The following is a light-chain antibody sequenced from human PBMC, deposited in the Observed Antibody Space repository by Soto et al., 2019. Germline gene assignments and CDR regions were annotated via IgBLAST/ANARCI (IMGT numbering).Light chain of an antibody. CDR3: QHYNNWPRWT. Sequence: EIVMTQSPATLSVSPGERATLSCRASQSVSSNLAWYQQKPGQPPRLLIYRASTRATGIPARFSGSGSGTAFTLTISSLQSEDFAVYYCQHYNNWPRWTFGQGTKVYSK. V-gene: IGKV3-15*01. J-gene: IGKJ1*01. CDR1: QSVSSN. CDR2: RAS.